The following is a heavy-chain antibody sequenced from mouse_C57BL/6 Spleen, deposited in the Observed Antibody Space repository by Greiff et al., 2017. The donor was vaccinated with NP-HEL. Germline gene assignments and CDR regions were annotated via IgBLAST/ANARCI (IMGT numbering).Heavy chain of an antibody. D-gene: IGHD2-12*01. CDR3: ARSPYDPAMDY. CDR2: ITPNNGGT. J-gene: IGHJ4*01. Sequence: EVQLQQSGPELVKPGASVKIPCKASGYTFTDYNMDWVKQSHGKSLEWIGDITPNNGGTIYNQKFKGKSTLTVDKSSSTAYRELRSLTSEDTAVYDCARSPYDPAMDYWGQGTSVTVAS. V-gene: IGHV1-18*01. CDR1: GYTFTDYN.